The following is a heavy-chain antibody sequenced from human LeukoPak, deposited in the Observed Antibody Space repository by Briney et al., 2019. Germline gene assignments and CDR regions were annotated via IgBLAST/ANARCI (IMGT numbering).Heavy chain of an antibody. D-gene: IGHD3-22*01. CDR3: ARGASYDSSGYYLDAFDI. V-gene: IGHV3-23*01. Sequence: GGSLRLSCAASGFTFSTFAMIGVRQPPGKGLEWVSSIFPSGGDIHYADSVRGRFTISRDNSKSTLSLQMNSLRAEDTAVYYCARGASYDSSGYYLDAFDIWGQGTMVTVPS. CDR2: IFPSGGDI. J-gene: IGHJ3*02. CDR1: GFTFSTFA.